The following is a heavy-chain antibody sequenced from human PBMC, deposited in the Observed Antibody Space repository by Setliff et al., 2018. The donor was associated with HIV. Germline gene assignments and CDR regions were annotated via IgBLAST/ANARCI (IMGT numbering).Heavy chain of an antibody. J-gene: IGHJ4*02. CDR2: IYTSGST. CDR1: GGSISSGSYY. Sequence: NPSETLSLTCTVSGGSISSGSYYWSWIRQPAGKGLEWIGRIYTSGSTNYNPSLKSRVTISVDTSKNQFSLKLSSVTAADTAVYYCARSPSARLYFDYWGQGTLVTVSS. V-gene: IGHV4-61*02. CDR3: ARSPSARLYFDY.